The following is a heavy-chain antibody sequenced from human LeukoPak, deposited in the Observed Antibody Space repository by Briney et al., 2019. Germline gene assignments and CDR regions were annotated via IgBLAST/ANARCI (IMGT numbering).Heavy chain of an antibody. V-gene: IGHV3-23*01. Sequence: GGSLRLSCAASGFSFSDYAMSWVRQAPARGPEGVSSIRGGGEIFYADSGKGRFTLSRDESRNTVYLQLNNLRVEDTAIYYCVKANWVSNADAVWWGQGTQVTVSS. CDR1: GFSFSDYA. J-gene: IGHJ4*02. CDR2: IRGGGEI. D-gene: IGHD1-1*01. CDR3: VKANWVSNADAVW.